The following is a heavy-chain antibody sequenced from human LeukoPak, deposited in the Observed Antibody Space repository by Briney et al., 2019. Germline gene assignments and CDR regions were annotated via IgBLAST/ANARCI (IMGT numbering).Heavy chain of an antibody. V-gene: IGHV3-23*01. J-gene: IGHJ4*02. D-gene: IGHD2-15*01. Sequence: GGTLRLSCAASGFTFSSYGMSWARQAPGKGLEWVSAISGSGGSTYYADSVKGRFTISRDNSKNTLYLQMNSLRAEDTAVYYCAKGVVVLPAKYYFDYWGQGTLVTVSS. CDR1: GFTFSSYG. CDR3: AKGVVVLPAKYYFDY. CDR2: ISGSGGST.